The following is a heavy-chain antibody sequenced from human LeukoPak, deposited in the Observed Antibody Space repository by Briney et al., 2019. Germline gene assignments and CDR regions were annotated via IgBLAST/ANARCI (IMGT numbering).Heavy chain of an antibody. CDR3: ARAGAIGFGWDY. CDR2: MNPNSGNT. Sequence: ASVKVSCKASGYTFTSYDINWVRQATGQGLEWMGWMNPNSGNTGYAQKFQGRVTMTRNTSMSTAYMELSSLRSEDTAVYYCARAGAIGFGWDYWGQGTLVTVSS. D-gene: IGHD1-26*01. V-gene: IGHV1-8*01. J-gene: IGHJ4*02. CDR1: GYTFTSYD.